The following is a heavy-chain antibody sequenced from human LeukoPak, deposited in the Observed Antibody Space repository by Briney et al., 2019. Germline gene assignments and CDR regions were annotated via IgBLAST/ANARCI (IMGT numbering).Heavy chain of an antibody. Sequence: GASVKVSCKSFGYTFADYFIHWVRQAPGQGLEWMGRINPNSGGTEYAPKFQGWVTMTRDTSISTAYVEVSRLISDDTAVYYCARDVTSSPNWEFDYWGQGTLVIVSS. CDR1: GYTFADYF. CDR3: ARDVTSSPNWEFDY. V-gene: IGHV1-2*04. J-gene: IGHJ4*02. D-gene: IGHD1-26*01. CDR2: INPNSGGT.